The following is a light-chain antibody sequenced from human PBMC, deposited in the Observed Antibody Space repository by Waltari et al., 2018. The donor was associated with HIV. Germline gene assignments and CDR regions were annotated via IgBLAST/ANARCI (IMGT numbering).Light chain of an antibody. Sequence: QSALTQPASVSGSPGQSITISCTGSSSDVGSYNLVSWYQKHPGKAPKLMIYEGIKRPSGVSNRFSCSKSGITASLTISGLQAEEDADYYCCSYAGSSNWVFGGGTKLTVL. CDR1: SSDVGSYNL. CDR2: EGI. V-gene: IGLV2-23*01. J-gene: IGLJ3*02. CDR3: CSYAGSSNWV.